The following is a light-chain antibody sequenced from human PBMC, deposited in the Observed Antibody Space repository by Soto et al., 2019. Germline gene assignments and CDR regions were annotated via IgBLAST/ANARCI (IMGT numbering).Light chain of an antibody. CDR1: PSVGSK. CDR2: GAS. V-gene: IGKV3-15*01. Sequence: EIMMTQSPATPSVSPGERATLSFRARPSVGSKLARYPQKPGQAPRPLLYGASTRATGIPARFSGSGSGTEFTLTISSLQSEDFAIYFCQQYNNWPPDRTFGQGTKVEIK. CDR3: QQYNNWPPDRT. J-gene: IGKJ1*01.